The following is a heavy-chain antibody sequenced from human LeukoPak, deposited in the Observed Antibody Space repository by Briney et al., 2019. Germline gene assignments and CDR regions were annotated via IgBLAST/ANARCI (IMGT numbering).Heavy chain of an antibody. CDR1: GFTVSSNY. Sequence: PGGSLRLSCAASGFTVSSNYMSWVRQAPGKGPEWVSAISGSGGSTYYADSVKGRFTVSRDNSKNTLYLQMNSLRAEDTAVYYCAKGDHTYYDTTDYWGQGTLVTVSS. D-gene: IGHD3-22*01. V-gene: IGHV3-23*01. CDR3: AKGDHTYYDTTDY. J-gene: IGHJ4*02. CDR2: ISGSGGST.